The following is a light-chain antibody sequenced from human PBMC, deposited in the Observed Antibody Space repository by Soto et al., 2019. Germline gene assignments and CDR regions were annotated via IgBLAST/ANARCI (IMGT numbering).Light chain of an antibody. V-gene: IGLV2-14*01. CDR3: SSETSSSIYYV. Sequence: QSALTQPASVSGSPGQSITISCTGTSSDVGGYNYVSWYQQHPGKAPKLMIYEVNNRPSGVSNHYSGSKSGNTASMTHSRLQDEDEADYYCSSETSSSIYYVCGTATNVTVL. CDR1: SSDVGGYNY. CDR2: EVN. J-gene: IGLJ1*01.